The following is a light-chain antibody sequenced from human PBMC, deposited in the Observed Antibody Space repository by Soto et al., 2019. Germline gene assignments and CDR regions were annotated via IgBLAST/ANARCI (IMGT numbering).Light chain of an antibody. Sequence: EIVLTQSPGTLSLSPGERVTLSCRASQSVRPNFLAWYQQKPGQAPRLLIYGTSSRATGIPDRFSGSGSGTDFTLTISRLEPEDCAVYYCQQYGNSPKTFGQGTKLEIK. CDR1: QSVRPNF. J-gene: IGKJ2*01. CDR3: QQYGNSPKT. CDR2: GTS. V-gene: IGKV3-20*01.